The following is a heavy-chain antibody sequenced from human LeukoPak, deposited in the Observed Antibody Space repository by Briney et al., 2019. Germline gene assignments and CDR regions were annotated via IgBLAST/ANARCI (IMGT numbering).Heavy chain of an antibody. Sequence: PSETLSLTCTVSGGSISSSSYYWGWIRQPPGKGLEWIGSIYYSGSTYYNPSLKSRVTISVDTSKNQFSLKLSSVTAADTAVYYCARTETEYYYDSSGYSDYWGQGTLVTVSS. V-gene: IGHV4-39*07. J-gene: IGHJ4*02. CDR2: IYYSGST. CDR1: GGSISSSSYY. D-gene: IGHD3-22*01. CDR3: ARTETEYYYDSSGYSDY.